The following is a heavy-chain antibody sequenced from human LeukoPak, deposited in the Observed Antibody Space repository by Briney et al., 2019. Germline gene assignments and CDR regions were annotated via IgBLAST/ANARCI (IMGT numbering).Heavy chain of an antibody. V-gene: IGHV3-53*01. CDR2: IYSDNT. J-gene: IGHJ5*02. CDR1: GFTVSSNS. D-gene: IGHD3-10*01. CDR3: AKRYSDGGFDP. Sequence: PGGSLRLSCTVSGFTVSSNSMSWVRQAPGKGLEWVSFIYSDNTHYSDSVKGRFTISRDNSKNTVFLQMNDLTIEDTAIYYCAKRYSDGGFDPWGQGTLVTVSS.